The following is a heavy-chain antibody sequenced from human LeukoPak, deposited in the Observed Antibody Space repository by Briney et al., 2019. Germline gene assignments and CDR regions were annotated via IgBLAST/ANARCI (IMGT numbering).Heavy chain of an antibody. D-gene: IGHD4-17*01. CDR1: GFTFSNYG. CDR2: ISYDGSNK. Sequence: SLRLSCAASGFTFSNYGMHWVRQAPGRGLEWVAIISYDGSNKYYADSVRGRFTISRDNSKNTLYLQMNSLRAEDTAVYYCAKDGYGDHTVDYWGQGTLVTVSS. V-gene: IGHV3-30*18. CDR3: AKDGYGDHTVDY. J-gene: IGHJ4*02.